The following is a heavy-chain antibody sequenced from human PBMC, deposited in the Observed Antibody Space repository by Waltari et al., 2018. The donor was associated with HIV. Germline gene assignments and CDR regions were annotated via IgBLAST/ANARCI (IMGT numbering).Heavy chain of an antibody. CDR3: AKVNTLTTQRRSYFES. CDR2: SSAGGGMT. Sequence: EVQLLESGGGLLKPGGSLRLSCAVSGFTFSRNAMSWFRPAPGAGGGGGAASSAGGGMTYYTDPVKVRFTISRDNSKNPLYLQLNSLRAEDTAVYYCAKVNTLTTQRRSYFESWGQGTQVTVSS. J-gene: IGHJ4*02. CDR1: GFTFSRNA. D-gene: IGHD4-17*01. V-gene: IGHV3-23*01.